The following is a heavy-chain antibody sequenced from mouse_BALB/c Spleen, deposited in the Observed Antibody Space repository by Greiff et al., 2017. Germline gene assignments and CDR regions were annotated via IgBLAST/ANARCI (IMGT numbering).Heavy chain of an antibody. CDR2: ISSGGGST. J-gene: IGHJ2*01. D-gene: IGHD1-1*01. CDR3: ASYYYGYFDY. Sequence: EVKLQESGGGLVKPGGSLKLSCAASGFAFSSYDMSWVRQTPEKRLEWVAYISSGGGSTYYPDTVKGRFTISRDNAKNTLYLQMSSLKSEDTAMYYCASYYYGYFDYWGQGTTLTVSS. V-gene: IGHV5-12-1*01. CDR1: GFAFSSYD.